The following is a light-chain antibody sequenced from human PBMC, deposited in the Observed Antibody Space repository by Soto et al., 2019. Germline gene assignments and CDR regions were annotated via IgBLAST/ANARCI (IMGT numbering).Light chain of an antibody. CDR3: SSYTSSSINV. CDR2: DVS. V-gene: IGLV2-14*01. CDR1: SSDVGGYNY. Sequence: QSVLTQPASVSGSPGQSITISCTGTSSDVGGYNYVSWYQQHPGKAPKLMIYDVSNRPPGVSNRFSGSKSGNTASLTISGLQAEDEADYYCSSYTSSSINVFGTGTKVTVL. J-gene: IGLJ1*01.